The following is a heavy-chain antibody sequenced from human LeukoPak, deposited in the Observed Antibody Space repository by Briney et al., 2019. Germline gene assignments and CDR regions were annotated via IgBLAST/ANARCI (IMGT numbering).Heavy chain of an antibody. V-gene: IGHV1-2*04. D-gene: IGHD4-17*01. CDR3: ARQIDYGDYFGEAFDI. Sequence: ASVKVSCKASGYTFTGYYMHWVRQAPGQGLEWMGWINPNSGGTNYAQKFQGWVTMTRDTSISTAYMELSRLRSDDTAVYYCARQIDYGDYFGEAFDIWGQGTMVTVSS. CDR1: GYTFTGYY. J-gene: IGHJ3*02. CDR2: INPNSGGT.